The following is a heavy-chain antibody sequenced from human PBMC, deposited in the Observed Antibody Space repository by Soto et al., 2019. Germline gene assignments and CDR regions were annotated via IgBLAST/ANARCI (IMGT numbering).Heavy chain of an antibody. V-gene: IGHV4-39*01. Sequence: SETLSLTCTVSGGSISSSSYYWGWIRQPPGKGLEWIGSIYYSGSTYYNPSLKSRVTISVDTSKNQFSLKLSSVTAADTAVYYCARHPNYFDYWGQGTLVTVSS. CDR2: IYYSGST. CDR1: GGSISSSSYY. J-gene: IGHJ4*02. CDR3: ARHPNYFDY.